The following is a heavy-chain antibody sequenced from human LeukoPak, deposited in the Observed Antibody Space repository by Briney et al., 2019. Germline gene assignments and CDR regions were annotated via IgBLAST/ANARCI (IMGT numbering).Heavy chain of an antibody. CDR1: GGSISSSSYY. CDR3: ARAWGGSYRPRPFDY. Sequence: SETLSLTCTVSGGSISSSSYYWGWIRQPPGKGLEWIGSIYYSGSTYYNPSLKSRVTISVDTPKNQFSLKLSSVTAADTTVYYCARAWGGSYRPRPFDYWGQGTLVTVSS. V-gene: IGHV4-39*07. D-gene: IGHD3-16*02. CDR2: IYYSGST. J-gene: IGHJ4*02.